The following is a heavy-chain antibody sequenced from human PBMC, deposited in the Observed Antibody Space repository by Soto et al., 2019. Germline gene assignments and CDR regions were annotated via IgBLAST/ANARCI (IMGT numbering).Heavy chain of an antibody. V-gene: IGHV3-23*01. CDR3: ARLLYDFWSGYYRRGPLDV. D-gene: IGHD3-3*01. CDR2: VSASGPNT. CDR1: GFTFSSYA. J-gene: IGHJ6*02. Sequence: PGGSLRLSCAASGFTFSSYAMAWVRQAPGKGLEWVSGVSASGPNTDYADPVKGRFYISRDNSKNTVSLHMNSLRDEDTAVYYCARLLYDFWSGYYRRGPLDVWGQGTTVTVSS.